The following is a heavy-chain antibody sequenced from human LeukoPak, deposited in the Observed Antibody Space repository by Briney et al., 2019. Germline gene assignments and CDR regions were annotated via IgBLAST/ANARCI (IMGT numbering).Heavy chain of an antibody. D-gene: IGHD3-9*01. J-gene: IGHJ6*02. CDR1: GYTFTGYY. CDR2: INPNSGGT. Sequence: ASVKVSCKASGYTFTGYYMHWVRQAPGQGLEWMGWINPNSGGTNYAQKFQGWVTMTRDTSISTAYMELSRLRSDDTAVYYCARAGYDILTGYYYYYGMDVWGQGTTVTVSS. V-gene: IGHV1-2*04. CDR3: ARAGYDILTGYYYYYGMDV.